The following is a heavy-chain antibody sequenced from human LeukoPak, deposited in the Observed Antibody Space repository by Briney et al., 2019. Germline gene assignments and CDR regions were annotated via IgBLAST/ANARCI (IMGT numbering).Heavy chain of an antibody. V-gene: IGHV3-23*01. CDR2: INGGGVNT. CDR3: VREDTPATANY. D-gene: IGHD2-21*02. J-gene: IGHJ4*02. CDR1: GFTFSSYA. Sequence: PGGSLRLSCAASGFTFSSYAMSWVRQAPGKGLEWVSTINGGGVNTHYADSVGGRFTISRDNSKNTLFLQMNSLRDEDTAVYYCVREDTPATANYWGQGTLVTISS.